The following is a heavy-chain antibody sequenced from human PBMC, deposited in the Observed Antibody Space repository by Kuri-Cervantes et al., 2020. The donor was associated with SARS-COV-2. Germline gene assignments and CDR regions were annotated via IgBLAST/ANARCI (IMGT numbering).Heavy chain of an antibody. CDR3: ARLPSYYYYGMDV. Sequence: SETLSLTCTVSGGSISSSSYYWGWIRQPPGKGLEWIGSIYYSGSTYCNPSLKSRVTISVDTSKNQFSLKLSSVTAADTAVYYCARLPSYYYYGMDVWGQGTTVTVSS. CDR2: IYYSGST. V-gene: IGHV4-39*01. CDR1: GGSISSSSYY. J-gene: IGHJ6*02.